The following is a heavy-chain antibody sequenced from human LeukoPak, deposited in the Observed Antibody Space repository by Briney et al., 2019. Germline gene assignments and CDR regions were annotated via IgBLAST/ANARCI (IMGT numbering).Heavy chain of an antibody. V-gene: IGHV3-7*01. CDR3: ARYHRGDFWSGYYFSYYYYMDV. D-gene: IGHD3-3*01. Sequence: GGSLRLSCAASGFSFSTYWMSWVRQAPGKGLEWVANIRQDGSEKFYVDSVKGRFTISRDNAKNSLFQQMNSLRAEDTAVYYCARYHRGDFWSGYYFSYYYYMDVWGKGTTVTVSS. CDR2: IRQDGSEK. J-gene: IGHJ6*03. CDR1: GFSFSTYW.